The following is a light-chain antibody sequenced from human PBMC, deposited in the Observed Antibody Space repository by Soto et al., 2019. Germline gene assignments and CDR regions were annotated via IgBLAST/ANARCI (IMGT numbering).Light chain of an antibody. Sequence: EIVMTQSPATLSVSPGERATLSCRASQSVSSNLAWYQQKPGQAPRLLMYGASTRATGIPDRFSGSGSGTEFTLTNSSLQSEDFAVYYCQQHNNWPPWTFGQGNKVEIK. CDR1: QSVSSN. CDR2: GAS. CDR3: QQHNNWPPWT. V-gene: IGKV3-15*01. J-gene: IGKJ1*01.